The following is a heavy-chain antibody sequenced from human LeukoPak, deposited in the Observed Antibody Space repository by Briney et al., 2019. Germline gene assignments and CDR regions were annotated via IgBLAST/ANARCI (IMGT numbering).Heavy chain of an antibody. Sequence: PGGSLRLSCAASGFTFSNYGMPWVRQAPGKGLEWVSYISSSSSTIYYADSVKGRFTISRDNAKNSLYLQMNSLRAEDTAVYYCARDPQEHTAMVDYWGQGTLVTVSS. J-gene: IGHJ4*02. CDR2: ISSSSSTI. V-gene: IGHV3-48*04. D-gene: IGHD5-18*01. CDR3: ARDPQEHTAMVDY. CDR1: GFTFSNYG.